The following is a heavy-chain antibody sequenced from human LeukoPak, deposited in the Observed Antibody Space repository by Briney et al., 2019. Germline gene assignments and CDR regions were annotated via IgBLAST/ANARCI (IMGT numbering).Heavy chain of an antibody. CDR3: ARGPAPGLFDY. CDR1: GGSISSYY. V-gene: IGHV4-59*12. CDR2: IYYSGST. Sequence: SETLSLTCTVSGGSISSYYWSWIRQPPGKGLEWIGSIYYSGSTYYNPSLKSRVTISVDTSKNQFSLKLSSVTAADTAVYYCARGPAPGLFDYWGQGTLVTVSS. D-gene: IGHD7-27*01. J-gene: IGHJ4*02.